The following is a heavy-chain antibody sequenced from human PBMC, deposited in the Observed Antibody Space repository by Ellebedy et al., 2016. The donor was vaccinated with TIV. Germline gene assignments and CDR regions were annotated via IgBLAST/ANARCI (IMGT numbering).Heavy chain of an antibody. CDR2: IYYSGST. CDR3: ARNFSELGTTARNDVFDL. V-gene: IGHV4-59*08. J-gene: IGHJ3*01. CDR1: GVSISSYY. Sequence: SETLSLXCSVSGVSISSYYWSWIRQPPGKGLEWIGYIYYSGSTNYNPSLKSRVTISVDTSKNQFSLDLNSVTAADTALYYCARNFSELGTTARNDVFDLWGQGTLVTVSS. D-gene: IGHD1-14*01.